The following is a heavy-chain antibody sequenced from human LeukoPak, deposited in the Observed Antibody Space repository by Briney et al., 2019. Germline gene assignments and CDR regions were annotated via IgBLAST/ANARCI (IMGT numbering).Heavy chain of an antibody. CDR3: ARVQVSDDNWGFFDY. V-gene: IGHV1-2*02. D-gene: IGHD1-1*01. CDR1: GYTFPANY. Sequence: ASGKVSCKASGYTFPANYMHWVRQAPGQGLEWMGWINPNSGGSNCTQKFQGRVTRTRETSISTAYMELSRLSSDDTAVYYCARVQVSDDNWGFFDYWGQGTLVTVSS. CDR2: INPNSGGS. J-gene: IGHJ4*02.